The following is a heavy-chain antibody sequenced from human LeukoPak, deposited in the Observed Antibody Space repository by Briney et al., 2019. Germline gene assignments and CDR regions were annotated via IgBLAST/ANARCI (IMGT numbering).Heavy chain of an antibody. CDR3: ARVPPRTTVTTPRDYYGMDV. Sequence: ASVKVSFKASGGTFSSYTISWVRQAPGQGLEWMGRIIPILGIANYAQKFQGRVTITADKSTSTAYMELSSLRSEDTAVYYCARVPPRTTVTTPRDYYGMDVWGQGTTVTVSS. CDR2: IIPILGIA. D-gene: IGHD4-17*01. CDR1: GGTFSSYT. V-gene: IGHV1-69*02. J-gene: IGHJ6*02.